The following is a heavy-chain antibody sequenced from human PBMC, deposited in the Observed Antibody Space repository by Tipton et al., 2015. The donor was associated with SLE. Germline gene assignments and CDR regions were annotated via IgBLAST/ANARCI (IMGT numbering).Heavy chain of an antibody. CDR2: INHSGST. Sequence: LRLSCAASGFTFSNAWMSWIRQPPGKGLEWIGEINHSGSTNYNPSLKSRVTISVDTSKNQFSPKLSSVTAADTAVYYCARVVIDVDYYMDVWGKGTTVTVSS. CDR1: GFTFSNAW. V-gene: IGHV4-34*01. CDR3: ARVVIDVDYYMDV. D-gene: IGHD3-22*01. J-gene: IGHJ6*03.